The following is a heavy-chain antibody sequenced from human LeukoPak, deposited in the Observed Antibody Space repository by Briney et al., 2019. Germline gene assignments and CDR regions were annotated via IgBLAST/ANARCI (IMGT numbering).Heavy chain of an antibody. V-gene: IGHV3-48*02. CDR2: ISRSSAHI. CDR1: GLSINDYS. J-gene: IGHJ4*02. CDR3: ARVSRQWLLGSRNFDL. Sequence: PGGSLRLSCVASGLSINDYSMNWVRQPPGKGLEWISYISRSSAHIYYADSVKGRFTVSRDNAKNSLYLQMDSLRDDDSAVYYCARVSRQWLLGSRNFDLWGQGTLVTVSS. D-gene: IGHD6-19*01.